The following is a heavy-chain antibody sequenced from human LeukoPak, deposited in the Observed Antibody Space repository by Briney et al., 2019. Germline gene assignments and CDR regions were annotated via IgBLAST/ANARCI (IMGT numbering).Heavy chain of an antibody. Sequence: ASVKVSCKASGYTFTNYHIAWVRQAPGQELEWMGWVSTNDGNTVYAQRLQGRVTMTTDTSTSVAYMELRSLTSDDTAVYYCTRAPPGMTMMTDYWGQGTLVTVSS. V-gene: IGHV1-18*01. CDR1: GYTFTNYH. J-gene: IGHJ4*02. CDR3: TRAPPGMTMMTDY. CDR2: VSTNDGNT. D-gene: IGHD3-22*01.